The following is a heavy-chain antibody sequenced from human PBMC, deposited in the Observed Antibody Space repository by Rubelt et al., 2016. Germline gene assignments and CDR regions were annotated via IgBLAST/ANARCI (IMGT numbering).Heavy chain of an antibody. CDR2: IYYSGST. V-gene: IGHV4-59*12. J-gene: IGHJ4*02. CDR3: ARSRGAKTLDY. Sequence: WSWIRQPPGKGLEWIGYIYYSGSTNYNPSLKSRVTISVDTSKNQFSLKLSSVTAADTAVYYCARSRGAKTLDYWGQGTLVTVSS. D-gene: IGHD4/OR15-4a*01.